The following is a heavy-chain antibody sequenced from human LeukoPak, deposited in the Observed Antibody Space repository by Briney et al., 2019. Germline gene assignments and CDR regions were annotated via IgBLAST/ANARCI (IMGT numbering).Heavy chain of an antibody. CDR2: FYSGGST. CDR1: GGSICSYY. J-gene: IGHJ4*02. D-gene: IGHD2-8*01. V-gene: IGHV4-4*07. Sequence: SETLSLTCTVSGGSICSYYWSWIRQPAGKGLEWIGRFYSGGSTDYNPSLKSRVTMSVDTSKNQFSLKLSSVTAADTAVYYCAKRYAVHYYFDYWGLGTLVTVSS. CDR3: AKRYAVHYYFDY.